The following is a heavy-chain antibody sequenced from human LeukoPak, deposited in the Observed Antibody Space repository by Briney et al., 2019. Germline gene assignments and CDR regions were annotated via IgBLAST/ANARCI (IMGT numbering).Heavy chain of an antibody. D-gene: IGHD3-3*01. J-gene: IGHJ4*02. Sequence: SETLSLTCTVSGGSISSGGYYWSWIRQHPGKGLEWIGYIYYSGSTYYNPSLKSRVTISVDTSKNQFSLKLSSVTAADTAVYYCASAYYDFWSGYSLDYWGLGTLVTVSS. CDR1: GGSISSGGYY. CDR3: ASAYYDFWSGYSLDY. CDR2: IYYSGST. V-gene: IGHV4-31*03.